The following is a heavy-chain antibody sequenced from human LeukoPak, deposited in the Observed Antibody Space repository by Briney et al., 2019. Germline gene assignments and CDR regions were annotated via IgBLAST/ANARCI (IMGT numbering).Heavy chain of an antibody. CDR1: GFTFNSYA. CDR2: ISGSGGST. D-gene: IGHD3-16*02. CDR3: AKDRLMGAIVDFDY. J-gene: IGHJ4*02. V-gene: IGHV3-23*01. Sequence: PGGSLRLSCAAFGFTFNSYAMSWVRQAPGKGLEWVSAISGSGGSTYYADSVKGRFTISRDNSKNTLYLQMNSLRAEDTAVYHCAKDRLMGAIVDFDYWGQGTLVTVSS.